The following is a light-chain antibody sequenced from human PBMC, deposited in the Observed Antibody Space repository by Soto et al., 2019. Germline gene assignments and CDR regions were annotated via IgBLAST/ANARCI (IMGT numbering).Light chain of an antibody. J-gene: IGKJ5*01. CDR2: AAS. CDR1: QGIGRS. Sequence: LQVAQSPSSLSASVGDRVTITCRASQGIGRSLAWYQQKPGKAPNLLIFAASTLEAGVPSRFTGGGSGTDFTLTISSLQPEDFATYYCQQFNSYPHSFGQGTRLE. V-gene: IGKV1-13*02. CDR3: QQFNSYPHS.